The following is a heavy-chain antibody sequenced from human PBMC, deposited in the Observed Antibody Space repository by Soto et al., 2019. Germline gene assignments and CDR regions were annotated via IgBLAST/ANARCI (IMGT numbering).Heavy chain of an antibody. CDR3: ARENESGSDSRGVGFAY. J-gene: IGHJ4*02. CDR2: INAGNGNT. D-gene: IGHD1-26*01. V-gene: IGHV1-3*01. Sequence: QVQLVQSGAEVKKPGASVKVSCKASGYTFTSYAMHWVRQAPGQRLEWMGWINAGNGNTKYSQKFQGRVTITRDTSGRLAYMEVSSLRSEDTAVYYCARENESGSDSRGVGFAYGGQGTLVTVSS. CDR1: GYTFTSYA.